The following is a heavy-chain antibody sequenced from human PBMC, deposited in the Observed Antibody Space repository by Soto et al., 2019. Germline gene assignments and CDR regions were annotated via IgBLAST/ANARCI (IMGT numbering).Heavy chain of an antibody. J-gene: IGHJ4*02. V-gene: IGHV3-33*01. CDR2: IWYDGSNK. CDR1: GFTFSSYG. D-gene: IGHD3-22*01. Sequence: GGSLRLSCAASGFTFSSYGMHWVRQAPGKGLEWVAVIWYDGSNKYYADSVKCRFTISRDNSKNTLYLQMNSLRAEDTAVYYCARDEAEYYYDSMSVYYWGQGTLVTVSS. CDR3: ARDEAEYYYDSMSVYY.